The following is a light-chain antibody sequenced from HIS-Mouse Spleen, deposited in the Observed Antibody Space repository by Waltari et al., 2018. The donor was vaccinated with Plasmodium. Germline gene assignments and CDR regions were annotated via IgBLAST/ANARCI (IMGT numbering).Light chain of an antibody. J-gene: IGLJ2*01. V-gene: IGLV3-19*01. Sequence: SSELTQDPAVSVALGQTVRITCQGDSLRSYYASWYQQKPGQAPVLVIYGKNNRPSGIPDRFSGASSGNTDSLTITGAQAEDEADYYCNSRDSSGTHGVFGGGTKLTVL. CDR3: NSRDSSGTHGV. CDR2: GKN. CDR1: SLRSYY.